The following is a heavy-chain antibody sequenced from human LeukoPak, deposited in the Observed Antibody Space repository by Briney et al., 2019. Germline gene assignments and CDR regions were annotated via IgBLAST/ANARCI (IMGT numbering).Heavy chain of an antibody. D-gene: IGHD2-2*01. CDR2: IYYSGTT. Sequence: PSETLSLTCTVSGGSISSYYWSWIRQPPGKGLEWIGYIYYSGTTNYNPSLKSRVTISVDTSKNQFSLKLSSVTAADTAVYYCARKEAAIVDYYGMDVWGQGTTVTVSS. J-gene: IGHJ6*02. V-gene: IGHV4-59*08. CDR3: ARKEAAIVDYYGMDV. CDR1: GGSISSYY.